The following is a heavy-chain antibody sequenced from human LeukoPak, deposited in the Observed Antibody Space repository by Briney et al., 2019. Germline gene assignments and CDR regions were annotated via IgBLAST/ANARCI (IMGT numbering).Heavy chain of an antibody. J-gene: IGHJ4*02. CDR3: ARDGDSSGYYYFDY. D-gene: IGHD3-22*01. Sequence: SETLSLTCTVSGGSVSSGGYYWNWIRQPPGKGLEWIGYIYYSGSTNYNPSLKSRVTISVDMSKNQFSLKLSSVTAADTAVYYCARDGDSSGYYYFDYWGQGTLVTVSS. CDR1: GGSVSSGGYY. CDR2: IYYSGST. V-gene: IGHV4-61*08.